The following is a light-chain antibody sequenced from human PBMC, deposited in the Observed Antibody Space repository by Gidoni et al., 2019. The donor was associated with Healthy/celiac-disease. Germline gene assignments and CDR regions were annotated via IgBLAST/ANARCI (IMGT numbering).Light chain of an antibody. Sequence: DIQMTQSPSYLSAYVGDRVTITCRASHISSSYLNWYHQKPGKAPKLLIYAASSLQSGVPSRFSGSGSWTDFTLTISSLQPEDFATYYCQQSYSTPTWTFGQGTKVEIK. V-gene: IGKV1-39*01. J-gene: IGKJ1*01. CDR2: AAS. CDR3: QQSYSTPTWT. CDR1: HISSSY.